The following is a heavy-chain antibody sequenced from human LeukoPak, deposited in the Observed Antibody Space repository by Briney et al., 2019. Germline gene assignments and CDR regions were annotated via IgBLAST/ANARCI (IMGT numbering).Heavy chain of an antibody. D-gene: IGHD2-2*01. V-gene: IGHV3-23*01. CDR2: IGSSGTTT. J-gene: IGHJ4*02. Sequence: GGSLRVSCAASGFTFSSYSMSWVRQAPGKGLEWVSSIGSSGTTTYYADTVKGRFTISRDNSKNTLYLQMNSLRAEDTAVYYCAKDRPCTTCSPSDYWGQGTLVTVSS. CDR3: AKDRPCTTCSPSDY. CDR1: GFTFSSYS.